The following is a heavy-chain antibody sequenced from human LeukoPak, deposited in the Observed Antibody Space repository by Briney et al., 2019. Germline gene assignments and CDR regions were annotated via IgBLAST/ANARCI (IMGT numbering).Heavy chain of an antibody. J-gene: IGHJ4*02. Sequence: GGSLRLSCAASGFTFSTHDMHWDRQATGRGPEWVSSIGAGGDTFYSGSVKGRFVISRENAKNSLYLQMHSLRAGDTAVYYCTRGNPFTTENHWDYWGQGTLVTVSS. CDR3: TRGNPFTTENHWDY. V-gene: IGHV3-13*01. CDR2: IGAGGDT. D-gene: IGHD1-14*01. CDR1: GFTFSTHD.